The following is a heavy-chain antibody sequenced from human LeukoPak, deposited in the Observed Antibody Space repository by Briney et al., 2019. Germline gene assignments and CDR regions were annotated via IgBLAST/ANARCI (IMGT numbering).Heavy chain of an antibody. CDR3: ARGRAAAGLFDY. V-gene: IGHV4-38-2*01. J-gene: IGHJ4*02. CDR2: FYHRGST. Sequence: PSETLSLTCAVSGYSISNDYYWGWIRQPPGKGLEWIGSFYHRGSTYYNPSLKSRVTISVDTSKNQFSLKLSSVTAADTAVYYCARGRAAAGLFDYWGQGTLVTVSS. D-gene: IGHD6-13*01. CDR1: GYSISNDYY.